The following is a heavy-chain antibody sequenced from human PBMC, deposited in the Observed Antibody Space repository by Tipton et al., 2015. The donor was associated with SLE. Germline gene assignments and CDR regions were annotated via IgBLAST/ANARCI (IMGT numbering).Heavy chain of an antibody. Sequence: LRLSCAVYGGSFSGYYWSWIRQPPGKGLEWIGSIYYSGSTYYNPSLKSRVTISVDTSKNQFSLKLSSVTAADTAVYYCAEGSDYYDSSGYYPGAFDIWGQGTMVTVSS. CDR2: IYYSGST. D-gene: IGHD3-22*01. CDR3: AEGSDYYDSSGYYPGAFDI. J-gene: IGHJ3*02. CDR1: GGSFSGYY. V-gene: IGHV4-34*01.